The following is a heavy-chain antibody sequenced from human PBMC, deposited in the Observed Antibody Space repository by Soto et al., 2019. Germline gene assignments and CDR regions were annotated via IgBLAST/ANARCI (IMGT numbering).Heavy chain of an antibody. CDR3: ARAAYNWNYVAWFAP. V-gene: IGHV4-34*01. Sequence: ETLCLTCAVDGGSFSGYYWSWIRQPPGKGLEWIGEINHSGSTNYNPSLKSRVTISVDTSKKQFSLKLSSVTAADTAVYYCARAAYNWNYVAWFAPWGQGILVTVSS. D-gene: IGHD1-7*01. J-gene: IGHJ5*02. CDR2: INHSGST. CDR1: GGSFSGYY.